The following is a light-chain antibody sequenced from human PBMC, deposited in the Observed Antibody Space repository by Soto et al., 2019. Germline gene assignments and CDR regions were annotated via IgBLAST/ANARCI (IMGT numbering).Light chain of an antibody. Sequence: EIPMTQSPSSLSASLGERVTITCRASQDISNYLNWYQQKPGKAPKLLIYAASSLQSGVPSRFSGSGSGTDFTLTISSLKPEDFATYYCQQSYSTPPTFGQGTKVEIK. CDR3: QQSYSTPPT. V-gene: IGKV1-39*01. CDR1: QDISNY. J-gene: IGKJ1*01. CDR2: AAS.